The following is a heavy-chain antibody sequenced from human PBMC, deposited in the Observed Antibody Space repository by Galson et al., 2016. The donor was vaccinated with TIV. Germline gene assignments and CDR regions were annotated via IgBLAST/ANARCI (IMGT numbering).Heavy chain of an antibody. J-gene: IGHJ4*02. CDR3: ARVFASYNFDY. CDR1: GFTFSIFA. D-gene: IGHD3-10*02. V-gene: IGHV3-23*01. Sequence: SLRLSCAASGFTFSIFAMTWVRQAPGMGLEWVSAISGGGGSTYYADSVKGRFTVSRDNSKNTVFLQMNSLRPEDTAVYSCARVFASYNFDYWGQGTLVTVSS. CDR2: ISGGGGST.